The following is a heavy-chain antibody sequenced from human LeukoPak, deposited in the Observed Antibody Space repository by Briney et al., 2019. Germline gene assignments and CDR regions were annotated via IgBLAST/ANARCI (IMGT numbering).Heavy chain of an antibody. V-gene: IGHV1-24*01. CDR2: FDPEDGET. CDR1: GYTFIGYY. J-gene: IGHJ6*02. D-gene: IGHD3-10*01. Sequence: ASVKVSCKASGYTFIGYYLHWVRQAPGKGLEWMGGFDPEDGETIYAQKFQGRVTMTEDTSTDTAYMELCSLRSEDTAVYYCATAVVRGLLTDGMDVWGQGTTVTVSS. CDR3: ATAVVRGLLTDGMDV.